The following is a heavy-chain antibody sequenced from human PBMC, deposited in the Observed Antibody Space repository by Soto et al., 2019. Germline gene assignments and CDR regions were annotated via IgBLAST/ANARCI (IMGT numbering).Heavy chain of an antibody. V-gene: IGHV4-59*08. CDR3: ARHGYGDYGHNWFDP. CDR2: IYYSGST. CDR1: GGSISSYY. J-gene: IGHJ5*02. Sequence: QVQLQESGPGLVKPSETLSLTCTVSGGSISSYYWSWIRQPPGKGLEWIGYIYYSGSTNYNPSLKSRVTISVDTSKNQFSLKLSSVTAADTAVYYCARHGYGDYGHNWFDPWGQGTLVTVSS. D-gene: IGHD4-17*01.